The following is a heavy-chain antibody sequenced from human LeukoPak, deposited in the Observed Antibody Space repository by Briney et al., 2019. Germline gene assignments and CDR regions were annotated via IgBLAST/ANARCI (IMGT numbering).Heavy chain of an antibody. D-gene: IGHD1-26*01. CDR2: ISSSSSYI. J-gene: IGHJ5*02. CDR3: AREKTQGSLSFRYHMNWFDP. V-gene: IGHV3-21*01. Sequence: GGSLRLSCAASGFTVSSNYMSWVRQAPGKGLEWVSSISSSSSYIYYADSVKGRFTISRDNAKNSLYLQMNSLRAGDTAVYYCAREKTQGSLSFRYHMNWFDPWGQGTLVTVSS. CDR1: GFTVSSNY.